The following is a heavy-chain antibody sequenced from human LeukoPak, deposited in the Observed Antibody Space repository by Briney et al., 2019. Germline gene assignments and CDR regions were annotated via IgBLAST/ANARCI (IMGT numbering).Heavy chain of an antibody. J-gene: IGHJ3*02. CDR3: ARASKNRYNRNDGWHAFDI. CDR1: GFTFSSYD. D-gene: IGHD1-20*01. V-gene: IGHV3-13*01. Sequence: GGSLRLSCAASGFTFSSYDMHWVRQATGKGLEWVSAIDTAGDTYYPGSVKGRFTISRENAKNSLYLQMNSLRAGDTAVYYCARASKNRYNRNDGWHAFDIWGQGTMVTVSS. CDR2: IDTAGDT.